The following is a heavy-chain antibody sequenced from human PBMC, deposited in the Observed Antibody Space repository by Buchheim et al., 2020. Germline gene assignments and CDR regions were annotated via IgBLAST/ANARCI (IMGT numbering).Heavy chain of an antibody. D-gene: IGHD3-22*01. J-gene: IGHJ2*01. Sequence: QVQLVQSGAEVKKPGASVKVSCKASGYTFTSYDINWVRQATGQGLEWMGWMNPNSGNTGYALKFQGRVTMTRNTSISTAYMELSSLRSEDTAVYYCARCFPDYYDSSGYPEWYFDLWGRGTL. CDR2: MNPNSGNT. V-gene: IGHV1-8*01. CDR3: ARCFPDYYDSSGYPEWYFDL. CDR1: GYTFTSYD.